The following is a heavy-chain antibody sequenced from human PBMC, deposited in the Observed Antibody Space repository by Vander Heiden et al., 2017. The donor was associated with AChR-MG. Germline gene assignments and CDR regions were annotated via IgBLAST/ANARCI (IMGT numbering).Heavy chain of an antibody. CDR1: GGSISSSSYY. Sequence: QLQLQESGPGLVKPSETLSLTCTVSGGSISSSSYYWGWIRQPPGKGLEWIGSIYYSGSTYYNPSRKSRVTISVDTSKNQVSLKLSSVTAADTAVYYCAIHVDSSGFPNWFDPWGHGTLVTVSS. J-gene: IGHJ5*02. CDR2: IYYSGST. V-gene: IGHV4-39*01. CDR3: AIHVDSSGFPNWFDP. D-gene: IGHD3-22*01.